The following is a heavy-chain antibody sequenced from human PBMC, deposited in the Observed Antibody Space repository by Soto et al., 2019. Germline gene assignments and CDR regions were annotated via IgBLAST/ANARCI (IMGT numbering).Heavy chain of an antibody. V-gene: IGHV3-23*01. Sequence: PGGSLRLSCAASGFTFSSYAMSWVRQAPGKGLEWVSAISGSGGSTYYADSVKGRFTISRDNSKNTLYLQMNSLRAEDTAVYYCARGLRYSYGYHYWCQGTLVTVSS. CDR3: ARGLRYSYGYHY. CDR1: GFTFSSYA. CDR2: ISGSGGST. J-gene: IGHJ4*02. D-gene: IGHD5-18*01.